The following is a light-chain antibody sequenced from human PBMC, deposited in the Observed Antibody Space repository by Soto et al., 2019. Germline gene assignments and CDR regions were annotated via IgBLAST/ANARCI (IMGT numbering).Light chain of an antibody. CDR1: SSDVGSYNL. Sequence: QSALTQPASVSGSPGQSITISCTGTSSDVGSYNLVSWYQQHPGKAPKLMIYEGSKRPSGVSNRFSGSKSGNTASLTISGLQAEDEADYYCCSYAGSSTPLVVFCGGTKLTVL. CDR2: EGS. CDR3: CSYAGSSTPLVV. J-gene: IGLJ2*01. V-gene: IGLV2-23*01.